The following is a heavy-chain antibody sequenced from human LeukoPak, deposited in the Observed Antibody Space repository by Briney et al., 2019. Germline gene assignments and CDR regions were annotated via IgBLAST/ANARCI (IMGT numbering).Heavy chain of an antibody. V-gene: IGHV3-21*01. J-gene: IGHJ4*02. CDR1: GFTFSSYG. D-gene: IGHD6-13*01. Sequence: KPGGSLRLSCAASGFTFSSYGMSWVRQAPGKGLEWVSSISSSSSIYYADSLKGRFTISRDNAKNSLYLQMNSLRAEDTAVYYCARVLSSWFYSDYWGQGTLVTVSS. CDR2: ISSSSSI. CDR3: ARVLSSWFYSDY.